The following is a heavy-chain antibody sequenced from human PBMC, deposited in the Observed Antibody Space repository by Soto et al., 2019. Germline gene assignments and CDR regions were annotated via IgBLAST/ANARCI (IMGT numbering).Heavy chain of an antibody. Sequence: SETLSLTCTVSGGSISSYYWSWIRQPPGKGLEWIGYIYYSGSTNYNPSLKSRVTISVDTSKNQFSLKLSSVTAADTAVYYCARLRGIHRITMVRGVIPFPYYYDSSGYYLFDYWGQGTLVTVSS. J-gene: IGHJ4*02. CDR2: IYYSGST. CDR1: GGSISSYY. CDR3: ARLRGIHRITMVRGVIPFPYYYDSSGYYLFDY. D-gene: IGHD3-22*01. V-gene: IGHV4-59*01.